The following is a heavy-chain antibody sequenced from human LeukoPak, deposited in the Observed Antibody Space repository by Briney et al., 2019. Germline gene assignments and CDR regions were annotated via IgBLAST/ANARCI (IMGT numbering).Heavy chain of an antibody. CDR2: IYSSGST. V-gene: IGHV4-4*09. Sequence: WETLDLTLTIPGISISSLYWSWIRQRPGKGLEGIVYIYSSGSTHYNPTLKSRVTKSVDTSKNQFSLKTSSVTASDPPVCYCARHGRDGYNYWREGTLVSVSS. CDR3: ARHGRDGYNY. J-gene: IGHJ4*02. CDR1: GISISSLY. D-gene: IGHD5-24*01.